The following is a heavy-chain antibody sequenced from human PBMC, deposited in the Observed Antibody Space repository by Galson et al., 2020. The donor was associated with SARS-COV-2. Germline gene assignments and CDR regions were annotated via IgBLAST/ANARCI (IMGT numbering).Heavy chain of an antibody. CDR2: ISGSGGST. V-gene: IGHV3-23*01. D-gene: IGHD3-9*01. Sequence: GGSLRLSCAASGFTFSRYAMSWVRQAPGKGLEWVSAISGSGGSTYYADSVKGRFTISRDNSKNTLYLQMNSLRAEDTAVYYCAKDSEGDILTGQHYYYYGMDVWGQGTTVTVSS. J-gene: IGHJ6*02. CDR3: AKDSEGDILTGQHYYYYGMDV. CDR1: GFTFSRYA.